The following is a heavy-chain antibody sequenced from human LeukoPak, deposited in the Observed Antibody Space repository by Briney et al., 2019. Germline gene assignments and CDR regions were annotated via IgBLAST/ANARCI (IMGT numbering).Heavy chain of an antibody. D-gene: IGHD3-16*02. Sequence: PGGSLRLSCAASGFTFTTYAMSWVRQAPGKGLEWVSSISNSGGNTNYADSVQGRFTVSRDNCKNTLYLQMNSLRAEDTAVYYCAKGGGLRAGGSYRIDYWGQGALVTVSS. V-gene: IGHV3-23*01. CDR3: AKGGGLRAGGSYRIDY. CDR2: ISNSGGNT. J-gene: IGHJ4*02. CDR1: GFTFTTYA.